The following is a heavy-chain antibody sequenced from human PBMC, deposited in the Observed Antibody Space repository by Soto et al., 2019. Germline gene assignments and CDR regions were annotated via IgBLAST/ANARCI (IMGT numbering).Heavy chain of an antibody. V-gene: IGHV4-30-2*01. Sequence: SETLPLTCAVSGGSISSGGYSWSWIRQPPGKGLEWIGYIYHSGSTYYNPSLKSRVTISVDRSKNQFSLKLSSVTAADTAVYYCARGSSGSINGGFDYWGQGTLVTVSS. D-gene: IGHD3-22*01. CDR3: ARGSSGSINGGFDY. J-gene: IGHJ4*02. CDR2: IYHSGST. CDR1: GGSISSGGYS.